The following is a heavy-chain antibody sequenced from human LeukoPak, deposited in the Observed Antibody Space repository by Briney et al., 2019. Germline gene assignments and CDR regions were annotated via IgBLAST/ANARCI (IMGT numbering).Heavy chain of an antibody. V-gene: IGHV3-23*01. CDR3: AKAPVTTCRGAFCYPFDY. CDR1: GFTFSSYG. D-gene: IGHD2-15*01. CDR2: ISGSGGST. Sequence: GSLRLSCAASGFTFSSYGMSWVRQAPGKGLEWVSAISGSGGSTYYADSVKGRFTISRDNSKNTLYLQVNSLRAEDTAVYYCAKAPVTTCRGAFCYPFDYWGLGTLVTVSS. J-gene: IGHJ4*02.